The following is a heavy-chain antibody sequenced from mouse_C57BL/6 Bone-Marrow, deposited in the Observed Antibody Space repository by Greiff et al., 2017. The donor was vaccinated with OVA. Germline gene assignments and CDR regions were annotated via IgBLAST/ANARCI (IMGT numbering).Heavy chain of an antibody. CDR1: EYEFPSHD. V-gene: IGHV5-2*01. D-gene: IGHD4-1*01. J-gene: IGHJ2*01. CDR2: INSDGGST. CDR3: ARQNWEEFDY. Sequence: EVKLVESGGGLVQPGESLKLSCESNEYEFPSHDMSWVRKTPEKRLELVAAINSDGGSTYYPDTMERRFIISRDNTKKTLYLQMSSRRAEDTALYDCARQNWEEFDYWGQGTTLTVSS.